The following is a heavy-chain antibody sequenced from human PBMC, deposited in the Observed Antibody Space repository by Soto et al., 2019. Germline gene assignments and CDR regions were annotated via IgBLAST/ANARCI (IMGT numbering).Heavy chain of an antibody. CDR2: IYYSGST. V-gene: IGHV4-31*03. CDR1: GGSISSGGYY. Sequence: SETLSLNCTVSGGSISSGGYYWSWIRQHPGKGLEWIGYIYYSGSTYYNPSLKSRVTISVDTSKNQFSLRLSSVTAADTAVYYCARGGNAYYDFWSGYYQYNWFDPWGQGTLVTVSS. J-gene: IGHJ5*02. D-gene: IGHD3-3*01. CDR3: ARGGNAYYDFWSGYYQYNWFDP.